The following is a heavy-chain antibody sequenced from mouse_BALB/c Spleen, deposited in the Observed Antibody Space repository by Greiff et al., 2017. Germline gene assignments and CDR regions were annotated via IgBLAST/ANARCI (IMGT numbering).Heavy chain of an antibody. CDR2: IYPGNSDT. Sequence: VQLQQSGTVLARPGASVKMSCKASGYTFTSYWMHWVKQRPGQGLEWIGAIYPGNSDTSYNQKFKGKAKLTAVTSTSTAYMELSSLTNEDSAVYYCTRRNYDYERGAMDYWGQGTSVTVSS. CDR3: TRRNYDYERGAMDY. CDR1: GYTFTSYW. D-gene: IGHD2-4*01. J-gene: IGHJ4*01. V-gene: IGHV1-5*01.